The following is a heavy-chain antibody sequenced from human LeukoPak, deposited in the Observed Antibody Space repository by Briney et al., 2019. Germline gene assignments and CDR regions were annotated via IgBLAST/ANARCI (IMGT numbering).Heavy chain of an antibody. D-gene: IGHD3-9*01. J-gene: IGHJ4*02. V-gene: IGHV3-30*03. CDR1: GFTFSSYG. CDR2: ISYDRTNK. Sequence: GRSLRLSCAASGFTFSSYGMHWVRQAPGKGLEWVAIISYDRTNKYYADSVKGRFTISRDNSKNTLYLQMNRLGAEDTAVYYCARGGGGNSDFLTTYTGASLSFDYWGQGALVTVSS. CDR3: ARGGGGNSDFLTTYTGASLSFDY.